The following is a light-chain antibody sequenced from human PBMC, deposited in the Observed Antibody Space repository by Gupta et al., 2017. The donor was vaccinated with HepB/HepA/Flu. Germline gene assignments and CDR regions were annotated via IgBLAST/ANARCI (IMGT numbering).Light chain of an antibody. Sequence: ETVLTQSPGTLSLSPGEIATLSCRSSQNINSGYLAWYQQRSGQAPRLVMYGVSSRATGIPDRFRGSGSGTDFTLTISRREPEDFAVYYCQEYGRLSWTFGPGTKVEIK. CDR3: QEYGRLSWT. J-gene: IGKJ1*01. CDR1: QNINSGY. V-gene: IGKV3-20*01. CDR2: GVS.